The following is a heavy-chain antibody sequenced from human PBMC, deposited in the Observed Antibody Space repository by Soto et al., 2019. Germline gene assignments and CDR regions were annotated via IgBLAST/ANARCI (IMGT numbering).Heavy chain of an antibody. V-gene: IGHV1-2*04. CDR1: GYTFTGYY. J-gene: IGHJ4*02. D-gene: IGHD2-21*01. Sequence: ASVKVSCKASGYTFTGYYMHWVRQAPGQGLEWMGWINPNSGGTNYAQKFQGWVTMTRDTSISTAYMELSRLRSDDTAVYYCARVHCGRRSYRSPLYSGRRSLVIGSS. CDR3: ARVHCGRRSYRSPLY. CDR2: INPNSGGT.